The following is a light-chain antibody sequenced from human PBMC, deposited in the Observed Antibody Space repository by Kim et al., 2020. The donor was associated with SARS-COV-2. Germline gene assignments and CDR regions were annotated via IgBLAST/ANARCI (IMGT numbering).Light chain of an antibody. V-gene: IGKV1-27*01. CDR1: QGISDY. CDR3: QKYDGGPYT. J-gene: IGKJ2*01. CDR2: GAS. Sequence: IQMTQSPSSLSAYVGDSVTITCRASQGISDYLAWYQEKPGKVPKLLIFGASTLQPGVPSRFSGTGSETYFTLTINTLQPEDVATYYCQKYDGGPYTFGQGTKLEI.